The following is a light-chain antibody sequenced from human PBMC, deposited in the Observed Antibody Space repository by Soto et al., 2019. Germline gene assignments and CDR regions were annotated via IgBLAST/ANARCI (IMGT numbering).Light chain of an antibody. CDR1: QSVNSN. CDR3: QQYNGLVKT. V-gene: IGKV3-15*01. J-gene: IGKJ2*01. CDR2: GAS. Sequence: EIVMTQSPATLSVSPGERATLSCRASQSVNSNLAWYQQNPGQAPRLLIYGASARATGVPARFSGSGSGTECTLTIASLQSEDCAVYYGQQYNGLVKTFGQGTKLEI.